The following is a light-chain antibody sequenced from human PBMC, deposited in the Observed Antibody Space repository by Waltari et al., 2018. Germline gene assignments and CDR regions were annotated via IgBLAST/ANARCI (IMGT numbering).Light chain of an antibody. V-gene: IGLV3-19*01. CDR2: DKN. CDR1: GLRSYY. CDR3: HSRDASGVGGA. J-gene: IGLJ2*01. Sequence: SSELTQDPAVSVAMGQTVTITCQGNGLRSYYASWYQQRPGQAPILIMYDKNNRPSGVPDRFSGSNSDNTASLTIAGAQAEDEASYYCHSRDASGVGGAFGGETKLTVL.